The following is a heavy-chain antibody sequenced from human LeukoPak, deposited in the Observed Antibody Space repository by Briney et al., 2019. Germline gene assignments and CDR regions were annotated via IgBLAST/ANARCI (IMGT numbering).Heavy chain of an antibody. Sequence: SVKVSCKASGGTFSSYAISWVRQAPGQGLEWMGRIIPILGIANYAQKFQGRVTITADKSTSTAYMELSSLRSEDTAVYYCASGPRYCSSTSCFPDYWGQGTLVTVSS. CDR2: IIPILGIA. D-gene: IGHD2-2*01. V-gene: IGHV1-69*04. CDR1: GGTFSSYA. J-gene: IGHJ4*02. CDR3: ASGPRYCSSTSCFPDY.